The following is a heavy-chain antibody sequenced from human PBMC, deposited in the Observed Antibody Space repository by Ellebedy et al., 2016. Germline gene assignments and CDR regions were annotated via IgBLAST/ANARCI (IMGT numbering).Heavy chain of an antibody. Sequence: GESLKISXAASGFTFSDYGLHWVRQAPGKGLEWVAFISYDGSDKDYADSVKGRLTISRDNSKNTLYLQMNSLRVEDTAVYYCVRLHSGVYHYFRYWGQGTTVTVSS. CDR1: GFTFSDYG. CDR3: VRLHSGVYHYFRY. V-gene: IGHV3-30-3*01. D-gene: IGHD3-22*01. CDR2: ISYDGSDK. J-gene: IGHJ4*02.